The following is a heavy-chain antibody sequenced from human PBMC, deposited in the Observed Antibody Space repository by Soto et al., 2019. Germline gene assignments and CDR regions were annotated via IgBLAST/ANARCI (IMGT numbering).Heavy chain of an antibody. D-gene: IGHD3-10*01. CDR3: ARHISAMVRGVTTNWFDP. J-gene: IGHJ5*02. CDR1: GGSINRSSSY. Sequence: QLQLQESGPGLVRPSETLSLTCTVSGGSINRSSSYWGWIRQPPGKGLEWIGSMFYSGRTLYNPSLKSRGPLSVDTSKTQFSLKLSSVTAADTAVYYCARHISAMVRGVTTNWFDPWGQGTLVTVSS. V-gene: IGHV4-39*01. CDR2: MFYSGRT.